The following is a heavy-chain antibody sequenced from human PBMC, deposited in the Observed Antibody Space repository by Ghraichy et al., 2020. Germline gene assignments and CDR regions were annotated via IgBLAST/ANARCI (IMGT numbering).Heavy chain of an antibody. Sequence: GESLKISCKGSGYSFTSYWIGWVRQMPGKGLEWMGIIYPGDSDTRYSPSFQGQVTISADKSISTAYLQWSSLKASDTAMYYCARHDFEASSWGGNPYWYFDLWGRGTLVTVSS. CDR3: ARHDFEASSWGGNPYWYFDL. D-gene: IGHD4-23*01. CDR2: IYPGDSDT. CDR1: GYSFTSYW. J-gene: IGHJ2*01. V-gene: IGHV5-51*01.